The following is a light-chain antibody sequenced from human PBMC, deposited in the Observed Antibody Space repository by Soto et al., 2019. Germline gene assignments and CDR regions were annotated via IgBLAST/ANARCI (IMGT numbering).Light chain of an antibody. Sequence: QSALTQPRSVSGSPGQSVTISCTGTSSDVGGYNYVSWYQQHPGKAPKLMIYDVSKRPSGVADRFSGSKSGNTASLTISGLQDEDEADYYCCSYAGSYRGYVFGTGTKVTVL. CDR2: DVS. V-gene: IGLV2-11*01. J-gene: IGLJ1*01. CDR3: CSYAGSYRGYV. CDR1: SSDVGGYNY.